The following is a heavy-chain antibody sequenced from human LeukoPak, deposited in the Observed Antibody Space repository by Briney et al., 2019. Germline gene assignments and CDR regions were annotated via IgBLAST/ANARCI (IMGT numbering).Heavy chain of an antibody. CDR3: AREPHIILQPLDY. Sequence: ASVKVSCKASGYTFTSYGISWVRQAPGQGLEWMGWINPNSGGTNYAQKFQGRVTMTRDTSISTAYMELSRLRSDDTAVYYCAREPHIILQPLDYWGQGTLVTVSS. D-gene: IGHD3-10*01. CDR1: GYTFTSYG. CDR2: INPNSGGT. V-gene: IGHV1-2*02. J-gene: IGHJ4*02.